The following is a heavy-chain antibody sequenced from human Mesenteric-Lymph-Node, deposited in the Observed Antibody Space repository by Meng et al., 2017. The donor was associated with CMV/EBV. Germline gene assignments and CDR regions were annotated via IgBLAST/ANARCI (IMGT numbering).Heavy chain of an antibody. Sequence: GESLKISCAASGFTFSSYSMNWVRQAPGKGLEWVSSISSSSSYIYYADSVKGRFTISRDNAKNSLYLQMNSLRAEDTAVYYCAREWPRYYYDSSADAFDIWGQGKM. CDR2: ISSSSSYI. D-gene: IGHD3-22*01. V-gene: IGHV3-21*01. CDR1: GFTFSSYS. CDR3: AREWPRYYYDSSADAFDI. J-gene: IGHJ3*02.